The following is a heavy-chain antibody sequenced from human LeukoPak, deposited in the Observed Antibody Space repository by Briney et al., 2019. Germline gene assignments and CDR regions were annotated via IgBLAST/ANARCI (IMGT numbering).Heavy chain of an antibody. V-gene: IGHV3-7*01. D-gene: IGHD6-6*01. Sequence: GGSLRLSCAASGFTFSSYWMSWVRQAPGKGLEWVANIKQDGSEKYYVDSVKGRFTISRDNAKNSLYLQMNSLRAEDTAVYYCAREPIEYSSSLNWFDPWGQGTLVTVSS. CDR1: GFTFSSYW. CDR2: IKQDGSEK. CDR3: AREPIEYSSSLNWFDP. J-gene: IGHJ5*02.